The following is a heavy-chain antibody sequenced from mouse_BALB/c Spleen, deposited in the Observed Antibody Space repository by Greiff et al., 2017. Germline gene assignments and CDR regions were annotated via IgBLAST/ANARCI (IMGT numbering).Heavy chain of an antibody. D-gene: IGHD1-1*01. CDR2: IYPGDGDT. J-gene: IGHJ2*01. V-gene: IGHV1-87*01. CDR1: GYTFTSYW. Sequence: VQLQQSGAELARPGASVKLSCKASGYTFTSYWMQWVKQRPGQGLEWIGAIYPGDGDTRYTQKFKGKATLTADKSSSTAYMQLSSLASEDSAVYYCARDYGSSYNDWGQGTTLTVSS. CDR3: ARDYGSSYND.